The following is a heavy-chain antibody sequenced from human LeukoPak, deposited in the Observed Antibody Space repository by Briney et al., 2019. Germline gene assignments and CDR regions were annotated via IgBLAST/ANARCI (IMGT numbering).Heavy chain of an antibody. D-gene: IGHD2-2*02. V-gene: IGHV3-23*01. CDR1: GFTFSSYS. Sequence: SGGSLRLSCAASGFTFSSYSMIWVRQAPGKGLEWVSYISDSSHAIYHADSVKGRFTISRDNSKNTLYLQMNSLRAEDTAVYYCAKDRAYCSSTSCYSGFDYWGQGTLVTVSS. CDR2: ISDSSHAI. J-gene: IGHJ4*02. CDR3: AKDRAYCSSTSCYSGFDY.